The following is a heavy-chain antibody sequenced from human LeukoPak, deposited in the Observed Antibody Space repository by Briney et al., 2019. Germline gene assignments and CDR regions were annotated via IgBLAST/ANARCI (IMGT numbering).Heavy chain of an antibody. V-gene: IGHV4-39*07. CDR1: GGSISSSSYY. J-gene: IGHJ4*02. D-gene: IGHD3-10*01. CDR3: AIGGSGSYYAEYYY. Sequence: PSETLSLTCTVSGGSISSSSYYWGWIRQPPGKGLEWIGSIYYSGSTYYNPSLKSRVTISVDTSKNQFSLKLSSVTAADTAVYYCAIGGSGSYYAEYYYWGQGTLVTVSS. CDR2: IYYSGST.